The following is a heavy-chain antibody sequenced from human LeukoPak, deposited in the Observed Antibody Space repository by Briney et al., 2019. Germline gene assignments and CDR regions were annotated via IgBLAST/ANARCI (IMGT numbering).Heavy chain of an antibody. Sequence: PSETLSLTCTVSGGSVNSGTYYWSWIRQHPGKGLECLGYIYDTGSTYYDPSLKSRVTMSVDTSKNQFSLKLSSVSDADTAVYYCARLEQTTWFDPWGQGTLVTVSS. V-gene: IGHV4-31*03. J-gene: IGHJ5*02. D-gene: IGHD1/OR15-1a*01. CDR2: IYDTGST. CDR3: ARLEQTTWFDP. CDR1: GGSVNSGTYY.